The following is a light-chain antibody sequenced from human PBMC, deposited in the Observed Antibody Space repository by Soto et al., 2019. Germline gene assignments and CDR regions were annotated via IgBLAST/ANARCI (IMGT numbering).Light chain of an antibody. CDR2: EVT. J-gene: IGLJ2*01. CDR3: SSYTSTNTIL. V-gene: IGLV2-14*03. Sequence: QSALTQPASVSGSPGQSITISCTGTSSDVGGHRYVSWYQQHPGRAPKLMIYEVTNRPSGVSNRFSASKSGNTASLSISGLQAEDEADYHCSSYTSTNTILFGGGTKLTVL. CDR1: SSDVGGHRY.